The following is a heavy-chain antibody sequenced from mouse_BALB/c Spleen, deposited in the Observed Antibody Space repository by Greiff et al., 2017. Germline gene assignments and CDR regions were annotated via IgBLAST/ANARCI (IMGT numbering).Heavy chain of an antibody. CDR2: IYPGSGST. D-gene: IGHD2-1*01. J-gene: IGHJ4*01. CDR1: GYTFTSYW. V-gene: IGHV1S22*01. Sequence: LQQPGSELVRPGASVKVSCKASGYTFTSYWMHWVKQRPGQGLEWIGNIYPGSGSTNYDEKFKSKATLTVDTSSSTAYMQLSSLTSEDSAVYYCTRWGNYFYAMDYWGQGTSVTVSS. CDR3: TRWGNYFYAMDY.